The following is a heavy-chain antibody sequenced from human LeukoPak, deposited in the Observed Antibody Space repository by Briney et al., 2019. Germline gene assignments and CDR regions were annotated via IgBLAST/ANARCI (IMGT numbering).Heavy chain of an antibody. CDR3: AKASRAVAANYYYGVDV. CDR1: GFTFSSYA. Sequence: GGSLRLSCAASGFTFSSYAMNWVRQAPGKGLEWVSAISGSGHNTYYADSVKGRFTISRDNSKNTLYLQMNSLRAEDTAVYYCAKASRAVAANYYYGVDVWGQGTTVTVSS. J-gene: IGHJ6*02. CDR2: ISGSGHNT. V-gene: IGHV3-23*01. D-gene: IGHD6-19*01.